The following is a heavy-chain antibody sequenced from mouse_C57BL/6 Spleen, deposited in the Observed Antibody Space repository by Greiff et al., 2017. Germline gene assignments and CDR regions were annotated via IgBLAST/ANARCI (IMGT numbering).Heavy chain of an antibody. CDR1: GYAFSSSW. D-gene: IGHD2-3*01. J-gene: IGHJ3*01. CDR2: IYPGDGDT. V-gene: IGHV1-82*01. CDR3: ARCYDGYSWFAY. Sequence: QVQLQQSGPELVKPGASVKISCKASGYAFSSSWMNWVKQRPGKGLEWIGRIYPGDGDTNYNGKFKGKATLTADKSSSTAYMQLSSLTSEDSAVYFCARCYDGYSWFAYWGQGTLVTVSA.